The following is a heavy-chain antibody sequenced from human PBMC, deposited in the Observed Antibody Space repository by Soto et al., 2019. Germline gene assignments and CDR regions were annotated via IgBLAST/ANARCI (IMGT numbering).Heavy chain of an antibody. CDR3: ARAPTGWYGYDY. V-gene: IGHV3-74*01. Sequence: EVQLVESGGGLVQPGGSLRLSCVASGFTFRSSWMHWVRQAPGKGLVWVSRINSDATTKNYAAYAKGRFTIARDNAENTLHLQMDSLTAEDTAVYYCARAPTGWYGYDYWGQGTLLTVSS. CDR2: INSDATTK. D-gene: IGHD6-19*01. J-gene: IGHJ4*02. CDR1: GFTFRSSW.